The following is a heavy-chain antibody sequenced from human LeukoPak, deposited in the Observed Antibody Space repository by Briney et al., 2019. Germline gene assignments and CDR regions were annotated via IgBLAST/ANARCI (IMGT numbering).Heavy chain of an antibody. Sequence: GGSLRLSCAASGFTVSSNYMSWVRQAPGKGLEWVSVIYSGGSTYYADSVKGRFTISRDNSKNTLYLQMNSLRAEDTAVYYCARDPYSGTYGDTYYYYMDVWGKGTTVTISS. CDR1: GFTVSSNY. V-gene: IGHV3-66*01. CDR2: IYSGGST. CDR3: ARDPYSGTYGDTYYYYMDV. D-gene: IGHD1-26*01. J-gene: IGHJ6*03.